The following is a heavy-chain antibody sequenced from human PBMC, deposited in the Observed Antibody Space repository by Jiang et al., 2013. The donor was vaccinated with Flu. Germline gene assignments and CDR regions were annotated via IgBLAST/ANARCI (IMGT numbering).Heavy chain of an antibody. D-gene: IGHD5-24*01. CDR3: ARGRKRWLQPADAFDI. J-gene: IGHJ3*02. Sequence: QVQLQESGPGLVKPSETLSLTCAVSGYSISSGYYWGWIRQPPGKGLEWIGYIYYSGSTNYNPSLKSRVTISVDTSKNQFSLKLSSVTAADTAVYYCARGRKRWLQPADAFDIWAKGQWSPSLQ. V-gene: IGHV4-38-2*01. CDR2: IYYSGST. CDR1: GYSISSGYY.